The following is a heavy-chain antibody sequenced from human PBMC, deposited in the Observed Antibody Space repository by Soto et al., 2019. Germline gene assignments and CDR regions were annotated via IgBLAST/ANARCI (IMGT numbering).Heavy chain of an antibody. CDR1: GFTFSDYY. D-gene: IGHD3-3*01. V-gene: IGHV3-11*01. CDR3: ARGYDFWRVPGRYYYYYMDV. Sequence: QVQLVESGGGLVKPGGSLRLSCAASGFTFSDYYMSWIRQAPGKGLEWVSYISSSGSTIYYADSVKGRFTISRDNAKNSLYLQMNSLRAEDTAVYYCARGYDFWRVPGRYYYYYMDVWGKGTTVTVSS. J-gene: IGHJ6*03. CDR2: ISSSGSTI.